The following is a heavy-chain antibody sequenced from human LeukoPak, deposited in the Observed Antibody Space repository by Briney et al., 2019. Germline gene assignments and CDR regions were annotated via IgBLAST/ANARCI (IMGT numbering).Heavy chain of an antibody. V-gene: IGHV3-48*03. CDR3: ARDYDYVWGSHY. CDR2: ISSSDSTI. CDR1: GFTFSSYE. Sequence: GGSLRLSCAASGFTFSSYEMNWVRQAPGKGLEWVSYISSSDSTIYYADSVKGRFTISRDNAKNSLYLQMNSLRAEDTAVYYCARDYDYVWGSHYWGQGTLVTVSS. J-gene: IGHJ4*02. D-gene: IGHD3-16*01.